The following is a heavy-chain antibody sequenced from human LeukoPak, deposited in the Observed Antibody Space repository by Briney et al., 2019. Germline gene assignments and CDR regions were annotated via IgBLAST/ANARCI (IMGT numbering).Heavy chain of an antibody. Sequence: GASVKVSCKASGYTFPSYGISWVRQAPGQGLEWMGWISAYNGNTNYAQKLQGRVTMTTDTSTSTAYMELRSLRSDDTAVYYCARIITMVRGVIITDWFDPWGQGTLVTVSS. CDR3: ARIITMVRGVIITDWFDP. V-gene: IGHV1-18*01. D-gene: IGHD3-10*01. CDR1: GYTFPSYG. J-gene: IGHJ5*02. CDR2: ISAYNGNT.